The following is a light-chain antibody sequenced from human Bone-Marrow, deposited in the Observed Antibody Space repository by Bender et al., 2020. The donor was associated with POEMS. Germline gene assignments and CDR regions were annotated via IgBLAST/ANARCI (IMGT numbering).Light chain of an antibody. CDR2: EVT. J-gene: IGLJ2*01. CDR1: SSDVGSFNL. Sequence: QSSLTQPASVSGSPGQSISISCTGTSSDVGSFNLVSWYQQHPGKVPKLLIYEVTKRPSGVSDRFSGSKSGNTASLTSTGLQAEDEADYYCCTDSGILIVGGGTKLTVL. CDR3: CTDSGILI. V-gene: IGLV2-23*02.